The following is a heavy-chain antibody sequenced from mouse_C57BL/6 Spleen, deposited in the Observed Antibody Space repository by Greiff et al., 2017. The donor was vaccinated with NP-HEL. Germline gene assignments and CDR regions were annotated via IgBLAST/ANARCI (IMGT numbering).Heavy chain of an antibody. Sequence: VKLVESGAELVKPGASVKISCKASGYAFSSYWMNWVKQRPGKGLEWIGQIYPGDGDTNYNGKFKGKATLTADKSSSTAYMQLRSLTSEDSAVYFCARRDSYDYFDYWGQGTTLTVSS. D-gene: IGHD1-1*01. V-gene: IGHV1-80*01. CDR2: IYPGDGDT. CDR3: ARRDSYDYFDY. J-gene: IGHJ2*01. CDR1: GYAFSSYW.